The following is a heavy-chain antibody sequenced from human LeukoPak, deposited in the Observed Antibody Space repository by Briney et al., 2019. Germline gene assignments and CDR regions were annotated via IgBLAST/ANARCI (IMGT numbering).Heavy chain of an antibody. CDR1: GFTFSSYA. CDR2: ISANNRNT. Sequence: GSLRLSCAASGFTFSSYAMSWVRQAPGKGLGWVSTISANNRNTYYADSVKGRFTISRDNSKNTLYLQMNSLRAEDTAVYYCAKVEWLGGVGNWFDPWGQGTLVTVSS. V-gene: IGHV3-23*01. CDR3: AKVEWLGGVGNWFDP. J-gene: IGHJ5*02. D-gene: IGHD6-19*01.